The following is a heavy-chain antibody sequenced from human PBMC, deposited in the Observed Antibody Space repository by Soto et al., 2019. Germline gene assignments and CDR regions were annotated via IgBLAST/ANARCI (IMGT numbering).Heavy chain of an antibody. Sequence: PSETLSLTCTVSGDSISSYYWSWIRQPPGKGLEWIGYIYYSGSTNYNPSLKSRVAISVDMSQNQFSLKLTSVTAADTAVYYCARHGAIYSNSWYDFDYWGQGTLVTVSS. D-gene: IGHD5-18*01. J-gene: IGHJ4*02. V-gene: IGHV4-59*08. CDR2: IYYSGST. CDR1: GDSISSYY. CDR3: ARHGAIYSNSWYDFDY.